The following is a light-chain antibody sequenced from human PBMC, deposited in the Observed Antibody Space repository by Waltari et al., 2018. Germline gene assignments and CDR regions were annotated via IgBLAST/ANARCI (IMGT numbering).Light chain of an antibody. CDR1: ESINIW. CDR2: KAS. V-gene: IGKV1-5*03. CDR3: QQYKKVWT. J-gene: IGKJ1*01. Sequence: DIQMTQSPSTLSASVGDRVTITCRASESINIWLAWYQQKPGKAPKLLIYKASNLESGVPSRFSGSGSGTEFTLTISSLQPDDSASYHCQQYKKVWTFGQGTKVEIK.